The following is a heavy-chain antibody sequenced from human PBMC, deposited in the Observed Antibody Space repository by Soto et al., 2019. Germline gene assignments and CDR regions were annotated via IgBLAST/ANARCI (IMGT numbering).Heavy chain of an antibody. D-gene: IGHD3-16*01. V-gene: IGHV1-69*12. J-gene: IGHJ6*02. Sequence: QVQLVQSGAEVKKPGSSVQVSCKASGGTFSSSALSWVRLAPGQGLEWMGGIIPIFGTTNYAQKFQGRVTKTAEGTTSTAYRDRSRLTSEDTAVYYCARVYGGGSDYCCGMEVGGQGTTVTVSS. CDR2: IIPIFGTT. CDR3: ARVYGGGSDYCCGMEV. CDR1: GGTFSSSA.